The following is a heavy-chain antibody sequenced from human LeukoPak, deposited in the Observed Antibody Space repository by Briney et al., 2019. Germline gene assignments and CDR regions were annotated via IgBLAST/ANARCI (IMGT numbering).Heavy chain of an antibody. CDR3: SKAPGTDIVTGLKYCYSYYYL. D-gene: IGHD2-15*01. CDR1: RLTLSRSS. J-gene: IGHJ6*04. V-gene: IGHV3-23*01. CDR2: ISGSGGST. Sequence: GGSLRLSSAASRLTLSRSSMCAVPQAPGKGLEWVSAISGSGGSTYSADSVRGRFTISRDNSKNTLYLRMNSLRAEDTAFSYWSKAPGTDIVTGLKYCYSYYYLWVKGTAVTVSS.